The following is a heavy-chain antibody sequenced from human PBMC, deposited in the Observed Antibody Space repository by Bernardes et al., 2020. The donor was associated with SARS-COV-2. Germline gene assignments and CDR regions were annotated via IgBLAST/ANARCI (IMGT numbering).Heavy chain of an antibody. CDR3: ARDGAVARDFDY. J-gene: IGHJ4*02. D-gene: IGHD5-12*01. CDR1: GFTFSSYG. CDR2: IWYDGSNK. Sequence: GGSLRLSCAASGFTFSSYGMHWVRQAPGKGLEWVAVIWYDGSNKYYADSVKGRFTISRDNSKNTLYLQMNSLRAEDTAVYYCARDGAVARDFDYWGQGTLVTVSS. V-gene: IGHV3-33*01.